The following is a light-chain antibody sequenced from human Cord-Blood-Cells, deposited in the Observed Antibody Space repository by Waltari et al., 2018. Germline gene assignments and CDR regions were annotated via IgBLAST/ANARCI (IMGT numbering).Light chain of an antibody. CDR3: AAWDDSLNGWV. J-gene: IGLJ3*02. Sequence: QSVLTQPPSVSEAPRQRVTISCSGRSSNIGNNDVNWYQQPPGKAPKLLIYYDDLLPSGVSDRFSGSKSGTSASLAISGLQSEDEADYYCAAWDDSLNGWVFGGGTKLTVL. CDR1: SSNIGNND. V-gene: IGLV1-36*01. CDR2: YDD.